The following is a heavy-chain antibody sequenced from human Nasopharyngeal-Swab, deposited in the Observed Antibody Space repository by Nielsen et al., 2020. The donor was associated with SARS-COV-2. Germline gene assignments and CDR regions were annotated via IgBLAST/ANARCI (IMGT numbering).Heavy chain of an antibody. CDR3: ARGRALRLGDALDI. CDR1: GDSLSSNSAA. V-gene: IGHV6-1*01. J-gene: IGHJ3*02. Sequence: SCDVSGDSLSSNSAAWNWISQSPSRGLEWLGRTYYRSKWYNDYAISVRSRITINPDTSKNQFSLHLNSVTPEDTAVYYCARGRALRLGDALDIWGQGTKVTVSS. CDR2: TYYRSKWYN. D-gene: IGHD5/OR15-5a*01.